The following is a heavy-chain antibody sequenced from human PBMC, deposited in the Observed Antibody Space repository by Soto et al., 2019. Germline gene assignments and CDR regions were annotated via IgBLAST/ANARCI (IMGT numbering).Heavy chain of an antibody. CDR3: AKSLAVAAGWFDP. V-gene: IGHV3-30*18. Sequence: QPGGSLRLSCAASGFTFNTYGMHWVRQAPGKGLEWVAFISHDGSNEYYADSVKGRFTISRDNSKNTVFLQMNSLRGEDTAVYYCAKSLAVAAGWFDPWGQGALVTVSS. CDR2: ISHDGSNE. J-gene: IGHJ5*02. D-gene: IGHD6-19*01. CDR1: GFTFNTYG.